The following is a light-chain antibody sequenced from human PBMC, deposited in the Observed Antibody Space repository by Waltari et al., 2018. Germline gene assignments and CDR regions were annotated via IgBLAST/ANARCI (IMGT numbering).Light chain of an antibody. J-gene: IGKJ2*01. V-gene: IGKV3-11*01. CDR3: QQRSNWPRNT. Sequence: EIVLTQSPATLSLSPGERATLSCRVSQSVSSYLAWYQQKPGQAPRLLIYDASNRATGIPARFSGSGSGTDFTLTISSLEPEDFAVYYCQQRSNWPRNTFGQGTKLEIK. CDR2: DAS. CDR1: QSVSSY.